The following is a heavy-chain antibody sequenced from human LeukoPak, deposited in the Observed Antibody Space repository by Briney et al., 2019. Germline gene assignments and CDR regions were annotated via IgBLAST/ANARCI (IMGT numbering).Heavy chain of an antibody. CDR1: GFSLSTSGVG. Sequence: SGPTLVKPTQTLTLTCTFSGFSLSTSGVGVGWIRQPPGKALEWLALIYWDDDKRYSPSLKSRLTITKDTSKNQVVLTMTNMDPVDTATYFCAHLYYYGSRSYYNFWFDPWGLGTLVTVSS. CDR3: AHLYYYGSRSYYNFWFDP. CDR2: IYWDDDK. J-gene: IGHJ5*02. V-gene: IGHV2-5*02. D-gene: IGHD3-10*01.